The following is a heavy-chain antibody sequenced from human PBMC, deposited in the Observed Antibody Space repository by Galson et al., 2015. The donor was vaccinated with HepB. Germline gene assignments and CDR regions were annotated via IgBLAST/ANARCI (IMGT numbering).Heavy chain of an antibody. CDR3: ARVLEYSSSSRGFDP. CDR2: ISGSGRTI. Sequence: SLRLSCAASGFTFSNYAMSWVRQAPGKGLEWVSGISGSGRTIYYADSVKGRFTISRDNAKNSLYLQMSSLRAEDTAVYYCARVLEYSSSSRGFDPWGQGTLVTVSS. J-gene: IGHJ5*02. D-gene: IGHD6-6*01. V-gene: IGHV3-11*01. CDR1: GFTFSNYA.